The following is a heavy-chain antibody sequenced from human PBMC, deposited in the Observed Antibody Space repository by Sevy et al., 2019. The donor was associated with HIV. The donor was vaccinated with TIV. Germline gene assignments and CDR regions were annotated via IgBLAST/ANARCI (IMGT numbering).Heavy chain of an antibody. CDR3: ARAAGRWLQNNWFDP. D-gene: IGHD3-10*01. CDR2: MNPNSGNT. V-gene: IGHV1-8*01. Sequence: ASVKVSCKASGYTFTSYDINWVRQATGQGLEWMGWMNPNSGNTGYAQKFKGRVTMTRNTSISTAYMELSSLRSEDTAVYYCARAAGRWLQNNWFDPWGQGTLVTVSS. CDR1: GYTFTSYD. J-gene: IGHJ5*02.